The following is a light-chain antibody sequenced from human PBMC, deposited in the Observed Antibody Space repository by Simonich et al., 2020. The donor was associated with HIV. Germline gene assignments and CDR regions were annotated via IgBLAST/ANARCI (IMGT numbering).Light chain of an antibody. Sequence: DVVMTKSPLSLPVTLGQPASISCRSSQSLVYSDGNTYLNWFSQRPGQSPRRLIYKVFNRASGVPDRCSGSGSGTDFTLKISRVEAEDVGIYYCMQGTHWPYTFGQGTKLEIK. J-gene: IGKJ2*01. V-gene: IGKV2-30*01. CDR3: MQGTHWPYT. CDR1: QSLVYSDGNTY. CDR2: KVF.